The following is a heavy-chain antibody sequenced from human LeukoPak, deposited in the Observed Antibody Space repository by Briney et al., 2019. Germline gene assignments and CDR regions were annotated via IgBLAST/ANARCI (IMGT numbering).Heavy chain of an antibody. Sequence: SQTLSLTCTVSGGSISSGSYYWSWIRQPAGKGLEWIGSIYHSGSTYYNPSLKSRVTISVDTSKNQFSLKLSSVTAADTAVYYCARDAYLYYYDSSGYYYGGFDYWGQGTLVTVSS. CDR2: IYHSGST. CDR1: GGSISSGSYY. CDR3: ARDAYLYYYDSSGYYYGGFDY. V-gene: IGHV4-61*02. D-gene: IGHD3-22*01. J-gene: IGHJ4*02.